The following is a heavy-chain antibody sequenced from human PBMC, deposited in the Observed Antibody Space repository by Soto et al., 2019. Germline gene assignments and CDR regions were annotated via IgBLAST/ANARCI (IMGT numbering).Heavy chain of an antibody. CDR2: IYYSGST. V-gene: IGHV4-59*01. CDR1: GGSISTYY. CDR3: ARGKFPFTFDY. J-gene: IGHJ4*02. Sequence: KTSETLSLTCTVSGGSISTYYRSWIRQPPGKGLEWIGYIYYSGSTNYNPSLKSRVTISEDASKNQFSLKLSSVTAADTAVDYCARGKFPFTFDYWGQGTLVTVSS. D-gene: IGHD3-10*01.